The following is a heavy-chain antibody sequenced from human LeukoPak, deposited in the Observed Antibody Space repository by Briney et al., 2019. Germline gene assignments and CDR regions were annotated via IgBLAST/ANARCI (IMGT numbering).Heavy chain of an antibody. V-gene: IGHV4-34*01. CDR3: ARNLYNWFVP. Sequence: SETLSLTCAVYGGSFSGYYWSWIRQPPGKGLVCIGEINHSRSTNYNPSLKSRVTISVDTSKNQFSLKLSSVTAADTGVYYCARNLYNWFVPRGKGTMVTVSS. CDR1: GGSFSGYY. CDR2: INHSRST. J-gene: IGHJ5*02.